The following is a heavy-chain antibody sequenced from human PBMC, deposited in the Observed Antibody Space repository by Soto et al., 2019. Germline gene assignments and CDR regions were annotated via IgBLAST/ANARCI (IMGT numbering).Heavy chain of an antibody. CDR2: IYYSGST. J-gene: IGHJ4*02. CDR3: ARLTGTTPCSTIDY. V-gene: IGHV4-59*08. CDR1: GGSISSYY. D-gene: IGHD1-7*01. Sequence: SETLSLTCTVSGGSISSYYWSWIRQPPGKGLEWIGYIYYSGSTNYNPSLKSRVTISVDTSKNQFSLKLSSVTAADTAVYYCARLTGTTPCSTIDYWGQGTLVTVSS.